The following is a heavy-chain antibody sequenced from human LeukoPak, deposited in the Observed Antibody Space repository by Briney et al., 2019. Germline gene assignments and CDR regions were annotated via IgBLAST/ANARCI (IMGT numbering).Heavy chain of an antibody. V-gene: IGHV3-23*01. D-gene: IGHD6-19*01. CDR3: AKDARRYSGWYFFDH. Sequence: QPGGSLRLSCVASGFTFSNLAMGWVRQAPGKGLGWVSVISDTGGTTYYADSVKGRFTISRDNSRNTLYLQMNSLRVDDTAVYFCAKDARRYSGWYFFDHWGQGTLVTVS. CDR1: GFTFSNLA. CDR2: ISDTGGTT. J-gene: IGHJ4*02.